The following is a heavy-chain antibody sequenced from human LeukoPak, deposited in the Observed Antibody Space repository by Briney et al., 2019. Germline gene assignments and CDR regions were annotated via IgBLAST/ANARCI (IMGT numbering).Heavy chain of an antibody. D-gene: IGHD3-16*02. CDR2: IYYSGST. CDR1: GGSISSYY. V-gene: IGHV4-59*08. J-gene: IGHJ3*02. CDR3: ARRHRNYDYVWGSYRNDAFGI. Sequence: ASETLSLTCTVSGGSISSYYWSWIRQPPGKGLEWIGYIYYSGSTNYNPSLKSRVTISVDTSKNQFSLKLSSVTAADTAVYYCARRHRNYDYVWGSYRNDAFGIWGQGTMVTVSS.